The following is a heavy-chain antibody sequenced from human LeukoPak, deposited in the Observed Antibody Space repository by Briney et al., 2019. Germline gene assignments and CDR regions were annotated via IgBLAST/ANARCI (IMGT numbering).Heavy chain of an antibody. V-gene: IGHV1-24*01. J-gene: IGHJ4*02. D-gene: IGHD1-20*01. CDR2: FDPEDGET. CDR1: GYTLTELS. Sequence: GSVKESCKVSGYTLTELSMHWVRQAPGKGLEWMGGFDPEDGETIYAQKFQGRVTMTEDTSTDTAYMELSSLRSEDTAVYYCATGAYNWNDATPPSFDYWGQGTLATVSS. CDR3: ATGAYNWNDATPPSFDY.